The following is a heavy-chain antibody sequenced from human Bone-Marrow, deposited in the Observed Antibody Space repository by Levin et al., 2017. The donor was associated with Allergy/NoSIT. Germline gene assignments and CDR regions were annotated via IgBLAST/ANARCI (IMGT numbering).Heavy chain of an antibody. Sequence: KISCKASGDTFSVYSVAWVRQAPGQGLEWMGGITPMSKKTDYTQKLQGRATITADESTNTAYLELSSLRSDDTAIYYCARGIWLSRLPLYFYYMDVWGTGTTVIVSS. CDR2: ITPMSKKT. CDR3: ARGIWLSRLPLYFYYMDV. CDR1: GDTFSVYS. D-gene: IGHD5-24*01. J-gene: IGHJ6*03. V-gene: IGHV1-69*01.